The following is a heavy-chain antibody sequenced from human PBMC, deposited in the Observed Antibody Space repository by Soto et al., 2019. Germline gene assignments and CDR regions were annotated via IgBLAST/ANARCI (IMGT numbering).Heavy chain of an antibody. V-gene: IGHV1-3*01. Sequence: ASVKVSCKASGYTFTSYAMHWVRQAPGQRLEWMGWINAGNGNTKYSQKFQGRVTITRDTSASTAYMELSSLRSEDTAVYYCARGDYYDSSGYRYWFDPWGQGTLVTVSS. J-gene: IGHJ5*02. CDR1: GYTFTSYA. D-gene: IGHD3-22*01. CDR3: ARGDYYDSSGYRYWFDP. CDR2: INAGNGNT.